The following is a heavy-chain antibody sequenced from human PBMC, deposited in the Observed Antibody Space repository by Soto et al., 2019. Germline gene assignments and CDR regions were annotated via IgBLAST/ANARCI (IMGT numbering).Heavy chain of an antibody. CDR1: GGSISSYY. V-gene: IGHV4-4*07. Sequence: ASETLSLTCTVSGGSISSYYWSWIRQPAGKGLEWIGRIYTSGSTNYNPSLKSRVTMSVDTSKNQFSLKLSSVTAADTAVYYCARDQYYYGSGSYYNEYYYYGMDVWGQGTTVTVSS. D-gene: IGHD3-10*01. CDR3: ARDQYYYGSGSYYNEYYYYGMDV. J-gene: IGHJ6*02. CDR2: IYTSGST.